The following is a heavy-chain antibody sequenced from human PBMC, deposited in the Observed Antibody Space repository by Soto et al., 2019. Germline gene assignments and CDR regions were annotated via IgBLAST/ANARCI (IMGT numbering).Heavy chain of an antibody. D-gene: IGHD3-10*01. V-gene: IGHV4-34*01. CDR1: GGSFSGYY. Sequence: SETLSLTCAVYGGSFSGYYWSWIRQPPGKGLEWIGEINHSGSTNYNPSLKSRVTISVDTSKNQFSLKLSSVTAADTAVYYCARVSPLGAPFYGSGTLSGFDYWGQGTLVTVSS. CDR2: INHSGST. CDR3: ARVSPLGAPFYGSGTLSGFDY. J-gene: IGHJ4*02.